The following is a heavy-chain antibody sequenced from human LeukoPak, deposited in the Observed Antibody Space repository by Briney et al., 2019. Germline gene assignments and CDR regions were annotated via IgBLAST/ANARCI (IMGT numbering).Heavy chain of an antibody. J-gene: IGHJ4*02. Sequence: GGSLRLSCAASGFTVSSSYMSWVRQAPGKGLEWVSSISSSSSYIYYADSVKGRFTISRDNAKNSLYLQMNSLRAEDTAVYYCARRTRGYFDYWGQGTLVTVSS. CDR2: ISSSSSYI. CDR3: ARRTRGYFDY. D-gene: IGHD3-10*01. CDR1: GFTVSSSY. V-gene: IGHV3-21*01.